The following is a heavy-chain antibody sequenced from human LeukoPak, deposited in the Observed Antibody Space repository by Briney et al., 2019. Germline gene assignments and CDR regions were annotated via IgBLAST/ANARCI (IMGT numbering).Heavy chain of an antibody. CDR1: GFSLSTSGVG. J-gene: IGHJ4*02. D-gene: IGHD2-2*01. CDR2: IYWNDDK. V-gene: IGHV2-5*01. Sequence: ESGPTLVKPTQTLTLTCTFSGFSLSTSGVGVGWIRQPPGKALEWLALIYWNDDKRYSPSLKSRLTITKDTSKNQVVLTMTNMAPVDTATYYCAHNGVYCSSTSCYDYWGQGTLVTVSS. CDR3: AHNGVYCSSTSCYDY.